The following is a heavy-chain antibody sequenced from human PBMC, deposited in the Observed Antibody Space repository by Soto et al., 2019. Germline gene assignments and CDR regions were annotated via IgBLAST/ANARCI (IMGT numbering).Heavy chain of an antibody. D-gene: IGHD2-15*01. CDR1: GGSISSGDYY. V-gene: IGHV4-30-4*02. Sequence: SETLSLTCTVSGGSISSGDYYWSWIRQPPGKGLEWIGYIYYSGSTYYNPSLKSRVTISVDTSKNQFSLKLSSVTAADTAMYYCARGRGNGLPGAFDVWAQGQRSPSPQ. J-gene: IGHJ3*01. CDR3: ARGRGNGLPGAFDV. CDR2: IYYSGST.